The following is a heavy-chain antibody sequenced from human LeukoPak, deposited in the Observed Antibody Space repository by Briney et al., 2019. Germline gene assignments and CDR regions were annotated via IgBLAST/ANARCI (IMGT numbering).Heavy chain of an antibody. CDR2: IWGGGSEK. CDR1: QYIFSSYG. Sequence: GGSLRLSCEAPQYIFSSYGMHWVRQAPGKGLEWVGAIWGGGSEKYYGESVWGRFSISRDNSKNTLYLRMDSLRAEDTAVYYCARDAANHRNWFDLWGQGILVTV. CDR3: ARDAANHRNWFDL. J-gene: IGHJ5*02. V-gene: IGHV3-33*01. D-gene: IGHD6-13*01.